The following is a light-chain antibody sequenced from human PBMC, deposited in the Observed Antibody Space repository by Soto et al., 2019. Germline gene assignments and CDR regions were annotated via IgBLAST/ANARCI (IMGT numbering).Light chain of an antibody. CDR1: QTISSW. CDR2: ATA. CDR3: QQRPHT. J-gene: IGKJ3*01. Sequence: DIQMTQSPSTLSGSVGDRVTITCRASQTISSWSVWYQQKPGRVPKLRIYATATLQSGVPSRFSGRDSGADFILTINNLQPEDFATYYCQQRPHTFGPGTKVDI. V-gene: IGKV1-5*01.